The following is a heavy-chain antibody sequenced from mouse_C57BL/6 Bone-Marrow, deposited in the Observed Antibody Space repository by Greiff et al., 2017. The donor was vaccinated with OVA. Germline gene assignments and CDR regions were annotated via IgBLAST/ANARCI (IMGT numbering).Heavy chain of an antibody. CDR1: GFTFSSYA. V-gene: IGHV5-4*03. CDR3: ARRTIYFDY. CDR2: ISDGGSYT. J-gene: IGHJ2*01. D-gene: IGHD1-1*02. Sequence: EVKLVESGGGLVKPGGSLKLSCAASGFTFSSYAMSWVRQTPEKRLEWVATISDGGSYTYYPDNVKGRFTISRDNAKNNLYLQMRHLKSEDTAMYYCARRTIYFDYWGQGTTLTVSS.